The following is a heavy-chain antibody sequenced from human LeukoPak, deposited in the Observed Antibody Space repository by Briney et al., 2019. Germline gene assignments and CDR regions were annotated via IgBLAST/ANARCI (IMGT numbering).Heavy chain of an antibody. CDR2: ITWDGVTT. CDR1: GFTFDDYS. D-gene: IGHD6-19*01. Sequence: GGSLRLSCAASGFTFDDYSLHWVRQVPGKGLEWVSLITWDGVTTHYADSVKGRFTISRDNSKNSVHLQMNSLRTEDTALYYCARDGGYDSGWLDYWGQGTLVTVSS. V-gene: IGHV3-43*01. CDR3: ARDGGYDSGWLDY. J-gene: IGHJ4*02.